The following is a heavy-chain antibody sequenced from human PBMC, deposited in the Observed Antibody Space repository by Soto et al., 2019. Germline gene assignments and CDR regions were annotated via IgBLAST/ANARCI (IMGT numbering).Heavy chain of an antibody. CDR1: VYIFTSNW. CDR2: IYPGDSDT. J-gene: IGHJ3*02. Sequence: LRISFHGSVYIFTSNWVGWVRQIPGKGLEWMGIIYPGDSDTRYSPSFQGQVTISADKSISTAYLQWSSLKASDTAMYYCARHGESDASDIWGQGTMVTVSS. CDR3: ARHGESDASDI. V-gene: IGHV5-51*01.